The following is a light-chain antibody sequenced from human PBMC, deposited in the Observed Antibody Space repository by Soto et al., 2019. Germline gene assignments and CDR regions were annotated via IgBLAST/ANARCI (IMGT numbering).Light chain of an antibody. V-gene: IGLV1-40*01. J-gene: IGLJ3*02. Sequence: QSVLTQPPSVSGAPGQGVTISCTGSNSNIGAGYDVHWYQQHPGTAPKLLMYADSNRPSGVPDRISGSSSATSASLAITGVRAEEEAADYYQFSYNILGAWVFGGGTKLTVL. CDR2: ADS. CDR1: NSNIGAGYD. CDR3: QFSYNILGAWV.